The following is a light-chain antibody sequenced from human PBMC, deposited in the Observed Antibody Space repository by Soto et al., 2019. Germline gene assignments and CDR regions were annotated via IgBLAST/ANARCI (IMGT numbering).Light chain of an antibody. J-gene: IGKJ3*01. CDR1: QSVSSNY. CDR3: QQRSNWPGT. Sequence: EIALTQSPATLSLSPGERATLSCGASQSVSSNYLAWYQQKPGQAPRLLIYDASNRATGIPARFGGSGSGTDFTLTINSLEPEDFAVYYCQQRSNWPGTFGPGTKVHIK. CDR2: DAS. V-gene: IGKV3-11*01.